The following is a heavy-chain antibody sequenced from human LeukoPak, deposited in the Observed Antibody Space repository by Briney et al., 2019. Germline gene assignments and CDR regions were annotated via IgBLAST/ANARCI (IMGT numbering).Heavy chain of an antibody. Sequence: QSGGSLRLSCAASGFTFISYGMHWLRQAPGKGLEWVTFIRYEGSNKYYADSVKGRFIISRDNSKNTLYLQMNSLRAEDTAVYYCAKDTVKVTTIRRVPHYMDVWGKGTTVTISS. V-gene: IGHV3-30*02. CDR3: AKDTVKVTTIRRVPHYMDV. J-gene: IGHJ6*03. CDR1: GFTFISYG. CDR2: IRYEGSNK. D-gene: IGHD5-12*01.